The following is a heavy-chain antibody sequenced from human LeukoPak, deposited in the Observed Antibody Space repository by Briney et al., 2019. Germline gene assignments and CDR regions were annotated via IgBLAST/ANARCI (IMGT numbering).Heavy chain of an antibody. D-gene: IGHD3-9*01. CDR3: ANVKYYDILTGYYAPFDY. CDR2: IIPIFGTA. CDR1: GGTCSSYA. J-gene: IGHJ4*02. V-gene: IGHV1-69*13. Sequence: SVKVSCKASGGTCSSYAISWVRQAPGQGLEWMGGIIPIFGTANYAQKFQGRVTITADESTSTAYMELSSLRSEDTAVYYCANVKYYDILTGYYAPFDYWGQGTLVTVSS.